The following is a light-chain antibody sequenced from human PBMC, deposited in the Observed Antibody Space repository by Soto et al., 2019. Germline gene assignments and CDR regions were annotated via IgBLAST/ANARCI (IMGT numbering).Light chain of an antibody. V-gene: IGKV3-20*01. CDR2: GTS. CDR1: QSVTSSF. CDR3: QQYGSLTIT. J-gene: IGKJ5*01. Sequence: EIVFTQSPGTLSLSPGDRATLSCRASQSVTSSFLAWYQQKPGQAPRLLIYGTSSRETGIPDRFSGSGSGTEFTLTISRLEPEDFAVYYCQQYGSLTITFGQGTRLEIK.